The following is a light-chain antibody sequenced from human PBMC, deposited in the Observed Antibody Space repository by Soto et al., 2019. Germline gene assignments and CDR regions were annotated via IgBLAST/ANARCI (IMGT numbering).Light chain of an antibody. Sequence: QSVLTQPASVSGSPGQSITISSTGTSSDVGGYNYVSWYQQHPGNAPKLMIYEVSNRPSGVSNRFSGSKSGNTASLTISGLQAEDEADYYCSSFTSINTWVFGGGTKLTVL. CDR1: SSDVGGYNY. V-gene: IGLV2-14*01. CDR3: SSFTSINTWV. J-gene: IGLJ3*02. CDR2: EVS.